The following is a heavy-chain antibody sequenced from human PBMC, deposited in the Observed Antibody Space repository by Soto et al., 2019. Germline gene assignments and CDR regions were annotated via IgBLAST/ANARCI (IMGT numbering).Heavy chain of an antibody. Sequence: PSETLSLTCTVSGGSVSSGSYYWSWIRQPPGKGLEWIGYIYYSGSTNYNPSLKSRVTISVDTSKNQFSLKLSSVTAADTAVYYCARDDLTADAFDIWGQGTMVTVSS. D-gene: IGHD7-27*01. CDR2: IYYSGST. J-gene: IGHJ3*02. CDR3: ARDDLTADAFDI. V-gene: IGHV4-61*01. CDR1: GGSVSSGSYY.